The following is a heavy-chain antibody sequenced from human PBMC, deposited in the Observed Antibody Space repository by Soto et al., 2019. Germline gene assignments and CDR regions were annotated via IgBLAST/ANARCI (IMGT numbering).Heavy chain of an antibody. CDR2: IYYSGST. CDR1: GGSISSSSYY. CDR3: AREGSREAAAP. V-gene: IGHV4-39*02. D-gene: IGHD6-13*01. J-gene: IGHJ4*02. Sequence: QLQLQESGPGLVKPSETLSLTCTVSGGSISSSSYYWGWIRQPPGKGLEWIGSIYYSGSTYYNPSLKSRVTISVDTSKNQFSLKLSSVTAADTAVYYCAREGSREAAAPWGQGTLVTVSS.